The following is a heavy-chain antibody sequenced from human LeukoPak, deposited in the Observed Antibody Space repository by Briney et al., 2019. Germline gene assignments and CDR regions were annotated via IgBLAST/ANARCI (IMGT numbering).Heavy chain of an antibody. CDR2: ISGSGDTT. CDR3: AKDSGSSSSGIDK. Sequence: PGGSLRLSCEASGFTFSNAWMYWVRQAPGKGLEWVSAISGSGDTTYYADSVKRRFTISSNNSNNTLDLQMNRLIAEDTVVYYFAKDSGSSSSGIDKWGQGTLVSVSS. D-gene: IGHD6-6*01. V-gene: IGHV3-23*01. CDR1: GFTFSNAW. J-gene: IGHJ4*02.